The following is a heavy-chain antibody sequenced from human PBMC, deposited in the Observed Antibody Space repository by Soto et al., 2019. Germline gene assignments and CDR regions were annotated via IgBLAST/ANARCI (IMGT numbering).Heavy chain of an antibody. CDR1: GYTLTELS. D-gene: IGHD2-2*01. Sequence: ASVKVSCKVSGYTLTELSMHWVRQAPGKGLEWMGGFDPEDGETIYAQKFQGRVTMTEDTSTDTAYMELSSLRSEDTAVYYCATAEDCSSTSCIIGFDPWGQGTLVTVSS. CDR2: FDPEDGET. CDR3: ATAEDCSSTSCIIGFDP. J-gene: IGHJ5*02. V-gene: IGHV1-24*01.